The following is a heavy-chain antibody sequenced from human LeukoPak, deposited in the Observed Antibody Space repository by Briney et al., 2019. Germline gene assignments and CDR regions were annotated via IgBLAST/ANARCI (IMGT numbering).Heavy chain of an antibody. D-gene: IGHD5-24*01. CDR2: IYYSGST. CDR1: GGSISSYY. CDR3: ARGLRYKDAFDI. Sequence: SETLSLTCTVSGGSISSYYWSWLRQPPGKGLEWIGYIYYSGSTNYNPSLKSRVTISVDTSKNQFSLKLSSVTAADTAVYYCARGLRYKDAFDIWGQGTMVTVAS. V-gene: IGHV4-59*08. J-gene: IGHJ3*02.